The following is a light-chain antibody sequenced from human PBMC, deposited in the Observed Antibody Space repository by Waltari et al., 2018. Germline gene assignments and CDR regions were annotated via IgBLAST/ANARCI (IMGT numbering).Light chain of an antibody. J-gene: IGKJ4*01. V-gene: IGKV3-15*01. Sequence: EIVMTQSPATLSVSPGERATLSCRASQSVSSNLAWYQQKPGQATRRLIYGASTRATGIPARFSGSGSGTEFTLTISSLQSEDVAVYYCQQYNNWPFFGGGTKVEIK. CDR1: QSVSSN. CDR2: GAS. CDR3: QQYNNWPF.